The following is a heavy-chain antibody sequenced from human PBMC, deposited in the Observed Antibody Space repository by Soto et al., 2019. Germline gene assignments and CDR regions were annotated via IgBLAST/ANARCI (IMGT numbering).Heavy chain of an antibody. CDR2: ISAYNGNT. D-gene: IGHD3-10*01. CDR1: GYTFTSYG. CDR3: ARDYYGSGSYYEDNWFDP. Sequence: EASVKVSCKASGYTFTSYGISWVRQAPGQGLEWMGWISAYNGNTNYAQKLQGRVTMTTDTSTSTAYMELRSLRSDDTAVYYCARDYYGSGSYYEDNWFDPWGQGTLVTVSS. V-gene: IGHV1-18*01. J-gene: IGHJ5*02.